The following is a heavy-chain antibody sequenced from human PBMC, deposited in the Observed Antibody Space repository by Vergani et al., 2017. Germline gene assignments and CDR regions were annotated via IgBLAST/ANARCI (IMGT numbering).Heavy chain of an antibody. CDR1: GGTFSSYA. D-gene: IGHD1-26*01. V-gene: IGHV1-69*18. J-gene: IGHJ3*02. Sequence: QVQLVQSGAEVKKPGSSVKVSCKASGGTFSSYAISWVRQAPGQGLEWMGRIIPIFGTANYAQKFQGRVTITADASKSTAYMELSSLRSEDTAVYYCAGESPPPLGATLGAFDIWGQGTMVTVSS. CDR2: IIPIFGTA. CDR3: AGESPPPLGATLGAFDI.